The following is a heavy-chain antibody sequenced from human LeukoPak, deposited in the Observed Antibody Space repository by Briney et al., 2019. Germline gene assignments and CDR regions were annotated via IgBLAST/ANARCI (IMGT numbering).Heavy chain of an antibody. V-gene: IGHV4-59*01. D-gene: IGHD3-22*01. Sequence: SETLSLTCTVSGGSISSYYWSWIRQPPGKGLEWIGYIYYSGSTNYNPSLKSRVTISVDTSKNQFSLKLSSVTAADTAVYYCAREKYYDSSGYLGSEAFDIWGQGTMVTVSS. CDR3: AREKYYDSSGYLGSEAFDI. J-gene: IGHJ3*02. CDR2: IYYSGST. CDR1: GGSISSYY.